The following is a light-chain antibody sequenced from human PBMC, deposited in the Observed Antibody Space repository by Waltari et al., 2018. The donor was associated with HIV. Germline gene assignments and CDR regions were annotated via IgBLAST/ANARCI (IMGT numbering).Light chain of an antibody. J-gene: IGKJ1*01. CDR3: QQYNNLWT. Sequence: EIVMTQSPATLSVSPGERATLSCRASQSVSSNLIWYQQKPGQAPRLLIYGASTRATGIPARFSGNGSGTEFTLTISSLQSEDFAVYYCQQYNNLWTFGQGTKVEIK. CDR1: QSVSSN. V-gene: IGKV3-15*01. CDR2: GAS.